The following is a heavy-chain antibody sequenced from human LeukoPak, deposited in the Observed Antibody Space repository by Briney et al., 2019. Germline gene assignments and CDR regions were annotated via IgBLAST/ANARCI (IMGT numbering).Heavy chain of an antibody. J-gene: IGHJ6*02. Sequence: ASVKVSCKASGGTFSSYAISWVRQAPGQGLEWMGGINPMFGTANYAQKFQGRVTITADESTSIAYMELSSLRSEDTAVYYCARDLWPAASKYYYYYDMDVWGQGTTVIVCS. D-gene: IGHD2-2*01. V-gene: IGHV1-69*13. CDR1: GGTFSSYA. CDR2: INPMFGTA. CDR3: ARDLWPAASKYYYYYDMDV.